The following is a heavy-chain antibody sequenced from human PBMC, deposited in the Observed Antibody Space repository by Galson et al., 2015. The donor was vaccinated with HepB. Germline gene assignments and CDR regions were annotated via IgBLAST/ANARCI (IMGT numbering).Heavy chain of an antibody. CDR1: GFTFSSYS. Sequence: SLRLSCAASGFTFSSYSMNWVRQAPGKGLEWVSTISSSSSYIYYADSVKGRFTISRDNAKNPLYLQMNSLRAEDTALYYCARDDGGGGRWFDSWGQGTLVTVSS. CDR3: ARDDGGGGRWFDS. J-gene: IGHJ5*01. D-gene: IGHD3-16*01. V-gene: IGHV3-21*01. CDR2: ISSSSSYI.